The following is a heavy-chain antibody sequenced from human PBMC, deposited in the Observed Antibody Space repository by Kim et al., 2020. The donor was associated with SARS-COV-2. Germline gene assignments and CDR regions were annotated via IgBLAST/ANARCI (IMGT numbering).Heavy chain of an antibody. CDR2: T. J-gene: IGHJ4*02. V-gene: IGHV4-59*08. CDR3: ARHANWGSFAD. D-gene: IGHD7-27*01. Sequence: TNYNPSLKSRVTISVDTSKNQFSLKLSSVTAADTAVYYCARHANWGSFADWGQGTLVTVSS.